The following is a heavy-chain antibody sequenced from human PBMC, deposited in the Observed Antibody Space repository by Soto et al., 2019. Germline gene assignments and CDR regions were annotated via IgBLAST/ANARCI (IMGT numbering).Heavy chain of an antibody. CDR1: GFTFSSYS. Sequence: GGSLRLSCAASGFTFSSYSMNWVRQAPGKGLEWVSALYDVDGTYYADSAKGRFTISRDNSNNIIYLQMNSLGPDDTAVYYCASWLEREHAYDIWGLGTMVTVSS. CDR3: ASWLEREHAYDI. D-gene: IGHD1-1*01. V-gene: IGHV3-53*01. CDR2: LYDVDGT. J-gene: IGHJ3*02.